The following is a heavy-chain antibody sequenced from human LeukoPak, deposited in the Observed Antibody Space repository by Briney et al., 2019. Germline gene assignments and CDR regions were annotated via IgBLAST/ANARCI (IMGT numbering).Heavy chain of an antibody. J-gene: IGHJ4*02. CDR2: ISSSSSYI. CDR1: GFTFSSYS. V-gene: IGHV3-21*01. Sequence: GGFLRLSCAASGFTFSSYSMNWVRQAPGKGLEWVSSISSSSSYIYYADSVKGRFTISRDNAKNSLYLQMNSLRAEDTAVYYCAGPRPGEHYFDYWGQGTLVTVSS. CDR3: AGPRPGEHYFDY.